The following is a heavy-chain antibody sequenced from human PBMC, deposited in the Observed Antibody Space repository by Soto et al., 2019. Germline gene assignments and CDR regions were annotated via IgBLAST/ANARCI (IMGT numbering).Heavy chain of an antibody. CDR2: IYYSGST. D-gene: IGHD2-2*01. V-gene: IGHV4-59*08. Sequence: SDTLSLTCTVSGCSISSYYWSWIRQPPGKGLEWIGYIYYSGSTNYNPSLKSRVTISVDTSKNQFSLKLSSVTAADTAVYYCARHPGYCSSTSCYVWWFDPWGQGTLVTVS. CDR1: GCSISSYY. CDR3: ARHPGYCSSTSCYVWWFDP. J-gene: IGHJ5*02.